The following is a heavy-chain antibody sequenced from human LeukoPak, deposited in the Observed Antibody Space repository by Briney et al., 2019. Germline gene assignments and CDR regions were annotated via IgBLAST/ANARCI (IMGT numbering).Heavy chain of an antibody. CDR2: IYYSGST. J-gene: IGHJ3*02. V-gene: IGHV4-39*01. D-gene: IGHD2-8*01. CDR1: GGSIGSSSYY. Sequence: SETLSLTCTVSGGSIGSSSYYWGWIRQPPGKGLEWIGSIYYSGSTYYNPSLKSRVTISVDTSKNQFSLKLSSVTAADTAVYYCARHVSPGGAFDIWGQGTMVTVSS. CDR3: ARHVSPGGAFDI.